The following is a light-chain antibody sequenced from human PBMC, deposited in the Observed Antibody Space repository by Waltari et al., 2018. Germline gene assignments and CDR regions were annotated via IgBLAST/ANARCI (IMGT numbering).Light chain of an antibody. CDR3: QHYVTLPVT. CDR1: QSVTRS. V-gene: IGKV3-20*01. CDR2: GAS. J-gene: IGKJ1*01. Sequence: EIVLTQSPGTLSLSPGDRATLSCSASQSVTRSLAWYQQKPGQAPRLLIYGASSRATGIPDRFSGSGSGTDFSLTISRLEPEDFAVYYCQHYVTLPVTFGQGTKVEIK.